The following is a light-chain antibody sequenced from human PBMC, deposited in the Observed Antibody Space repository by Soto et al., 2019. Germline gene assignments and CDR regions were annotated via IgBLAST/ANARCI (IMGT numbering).Light chain of an antibody. V-gene: IGKV3-20*01. CDR2: GVS. CDR3: QKYAPSPAIT. Sequence: EIVLPQSPGTMSLSPGESSTLSGRASQSVSSSYLAWYQQKPGQAPRLLISGVSTRATGIPDRFSGSGSGTDFTLTISRLEPEDVAVYHCQKYAPSPAITFGQGTRLEIK. CDR1: QSVSSSY. J-gene: IGKJ5*01.